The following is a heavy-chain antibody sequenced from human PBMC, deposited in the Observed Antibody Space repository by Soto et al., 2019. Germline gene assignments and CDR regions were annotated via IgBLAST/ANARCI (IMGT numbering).Heavy chain of an antibody. J-gene: IGHJ4*02. CDR3: ARDPPAFRSAFDY. D-gene: IGHD6-19*01. CDR1: GDSVSNNRAA. Sequence: PSQTLSLTCAISGDSVSNNRAAWNWIRQSPSRGLEWLGRTYYRSKWLNDHAVSMKGRLTISPDTSKNQFSLHLDSVTPEDTAMYYCARDPPAFRSAFDYWGLGTLVTVSS. V-gene: IGHV6-1*01. CDR2: TYYRSKWLN.